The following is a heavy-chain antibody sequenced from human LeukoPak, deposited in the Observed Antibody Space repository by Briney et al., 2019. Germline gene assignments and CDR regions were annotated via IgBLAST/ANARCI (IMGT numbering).Heavy chain of an antibody. J-gene: IGHJ4*02. CDR1: GGTFSSYA. CDR3: ARGGSSSSWYLGGVDY. V-gene: IGHV1-69*05. D-gene: IGHD6-13*01. CDR2: IIPILGTA. Sequence: ASVKVSCKASGGTFSSYAISWVRQAPGQGLEWMGGIIPILGTANYAQKFQGRVTITTDESTSTAYMELSSLRSEDTAVYYCARGGSSSSWYLGGVDYWGQGTLVTVSS.